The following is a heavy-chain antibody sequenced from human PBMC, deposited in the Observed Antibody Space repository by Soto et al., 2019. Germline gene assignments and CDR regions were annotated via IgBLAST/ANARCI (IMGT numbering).Heavy chain of an antibody. Sequence: SVKVSCKASGGTFSSYAISWVRQAPGQGLEWMGGIIPIFGTANYAQKFQGRVTITADESTSTAYMELSSLRSEDTAVYYCARGRSGYSYGYYYYGMDVWGQGTTVTVSS. CDR2: IIPIFGTA. D-gene: IGHD5-18*01. CDR3: ARGRSGYSYGYYYYGMDV. J-gene: IGHJ6*02. V-gene: IGHV1-69*13. CDR1: GGTFSSYA.